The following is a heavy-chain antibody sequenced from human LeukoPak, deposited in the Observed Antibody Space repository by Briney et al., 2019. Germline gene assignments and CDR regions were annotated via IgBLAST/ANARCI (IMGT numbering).Heavy chain of an antibody. CDR1: GFTFSSYS. CDR2: ISSSSSYI. V-gene: IGHV3-21*01. Sequence: GGSLRLSCAASGFTFSSYSMNWVRQAPGKGLEWVSSISSSSSYIYYADSVKGRFTFSRDNAKNSLYLQMNSLRAEDTAVYYCARDLTVTTSDATASGYWGQGTLVTVSS. J-gene: IGHJ4*02. D-gene: IGHD4-17*01. CDR3: ARDLTVTTSDATASGY.